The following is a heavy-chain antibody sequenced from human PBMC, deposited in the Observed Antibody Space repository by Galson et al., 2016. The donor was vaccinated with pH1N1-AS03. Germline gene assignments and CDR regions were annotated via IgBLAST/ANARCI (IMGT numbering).Heavy chain of an antibody. Sequence: SLRLSCAASGFTFSMSYIHWVRQAPGKGLEWVSRISNDGRNVRYADFVKGRFAVSRDDAKNSLYLQMSSLRVDDTAAYYCARFGKNGWDLDSWGQGTLVSVSS. V-gene: IGHV3-74*01. CDR2: ISNDGRNV. D-gene: IGHD6-19*01. J-gene: IGHJ4*02. CDR3: ARFGKNGWDLDS. CDR1: GFTFSMSY.